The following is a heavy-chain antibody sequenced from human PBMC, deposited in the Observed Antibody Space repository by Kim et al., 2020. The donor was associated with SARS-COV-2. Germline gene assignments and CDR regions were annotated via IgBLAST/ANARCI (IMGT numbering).Heavy chain of an antibody. D-gene: IGHD2-2*01. V-gene: IGHV3-9*01. CDR3: AKVIAPRRYCSSTSCYSAFDI. Sequence: GGSLRLSCAASGFTFDDYAMHWVRQAPGKGLEWVSGISWNSGSIGYADSVKGRFTISRDNAKNSLYLQMNSLRAEDTALYYCAKVIAPRRYCSSTSCYSAFDIWGQGTMVTVSS. CDR2: ISWNSGSI. J-gene: IGHJ3*02. CDR1: GFTFDDYA.